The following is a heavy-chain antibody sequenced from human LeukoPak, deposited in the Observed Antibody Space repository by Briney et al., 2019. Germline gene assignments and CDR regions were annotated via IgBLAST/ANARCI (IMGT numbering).Heavy chain of an antibody. V-gene: IGHV3-21*04. CDR3: AKEIWFGGNGAFDI. J-gene: IGHJ3*02. D-gene: IGHD3-10*01. CDR1: GFTFSSYS. Sequence: GGSLRLSCAASGFTFSSYSMNWVRQAPGKGLEWVSAISSSSSHIHYADSVKGRFTISRDNSKNSLYLQMNSLRTEDTALYYCAKEIWFGGNGAFDIWGQGTMVTVSS. CDR2: ISSSSSHI.